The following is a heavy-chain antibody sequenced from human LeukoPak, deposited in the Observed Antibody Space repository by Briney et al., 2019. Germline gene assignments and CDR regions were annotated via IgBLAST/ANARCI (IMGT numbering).Heavy chain of an antibody. CDR1: GYTFTSYD. Sequence: ASVKVSCKASGYTFTSYDINWVRQATGQGLEWMGWINPNSGGTNYAQKFQGRVTMTRDTSISTAYMEVRRLRSDDTAVYYCARGLWGAYYFDYWGQGTLVTVSS. CDR3: ARGLWGAYYFDY. D-gene: IGHD3-16*01. CDR2: INPNSGGT. J-gene: IGHJ4*02. V-gene: IGHV1-2*02.